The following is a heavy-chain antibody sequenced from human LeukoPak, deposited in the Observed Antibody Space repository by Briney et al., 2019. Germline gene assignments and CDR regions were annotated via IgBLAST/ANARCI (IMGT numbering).Heavy chain of an antibody. D-gene: IGHD5-18*01. CDR1: GGSISSGPYF. J-gene: IGHJ3*02. Sequence: PSETLSLTCSVSGGSISSGPYFWSWIRQSPGQGLEWIGYIYYSGSTNYNPSLKSRVTISVDTSKNQFSLKLSSVTAADTAVYYCARQGYSYGYGAFDIWGQGTMVTVSS. CDR3: ARQGYSYGYGAFDI. V-gene: IGHV4-59*08. CDR2: IYYSGST.